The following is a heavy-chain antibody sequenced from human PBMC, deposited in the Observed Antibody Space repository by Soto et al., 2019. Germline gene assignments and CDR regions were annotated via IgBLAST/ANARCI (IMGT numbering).Heavy chain of an antibody. V-gene: IGHV1-3*01. CDR2: INAGNGNT. CDR3: AREGGAFDI. CDR1: GYTFTSYA. J-gene: IGHJ3*02. Sequence: ASVKVSCKASGYTFTSYAIHWVRQAPGQRLEWMGWINAGNGNTKYAQKLQGRVTMTRDTSTSTAYMELRSLRSDDTAVYYCAREGGAFDIWGQGTMVTVSS.